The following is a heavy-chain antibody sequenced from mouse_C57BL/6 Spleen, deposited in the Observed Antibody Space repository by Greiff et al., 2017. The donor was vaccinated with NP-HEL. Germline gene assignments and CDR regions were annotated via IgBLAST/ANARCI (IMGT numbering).Heavy chain of an antibody. V-gene: IGHV5-4*01. CDR1: GFTFSSYA. CDR2: ISDGGSYT. D-gene: IGHD1-1*01. CDR3: AREDYGSSSAWFAY. J-gene: IGHJ3*01. Sequence: EVKLMESGGGLVKPGGSLKLSCAASGFTFSSYAMSWVRQTPEKRLEWVATISDGGSYTYYLDNVKGRFTISRDNAKNNLYLQMSHLKSEDTAMYYCAREDYGSSSAWFAYWGQGTLVTVSA.